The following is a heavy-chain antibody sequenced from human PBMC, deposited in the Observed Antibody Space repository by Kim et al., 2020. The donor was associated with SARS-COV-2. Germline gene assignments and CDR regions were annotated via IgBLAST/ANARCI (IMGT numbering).Heavy chain of an antibody. CDR3: AKDSLYGSGSYDWYFDL. J-gene: IGHJ2*01. V-gene: IGHV3-9*01. D-gene: IGHD3-10*01. Sequence: VKGRFTISRDNAKNSLDMQMNSLRAGDTALYYCAKDSLYGSGSYDWYFDLWGRGTLVTVSS.